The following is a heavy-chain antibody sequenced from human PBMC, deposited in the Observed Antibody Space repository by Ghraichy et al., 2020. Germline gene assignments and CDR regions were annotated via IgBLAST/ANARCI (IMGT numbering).Heavy chain of an antibody. Sequence: GGSLRLSCAASGFTFDTYDMHWVRQAPGRGLEWVAVISYDASNKYYVDSVKGRFTISRDNAKNSLYLQMNSLRAEDTAVYYCARAGGNSGWYISYWGQGTLVTVSS. CDR1: GFTFDTYD. D-gene: IGHD6-19*01. CDR2: ISYDASNK. V-gene: IGHV3-33*08. CDR3: ARAGGNSGWYISY. J-gene: IGHJ4*02.